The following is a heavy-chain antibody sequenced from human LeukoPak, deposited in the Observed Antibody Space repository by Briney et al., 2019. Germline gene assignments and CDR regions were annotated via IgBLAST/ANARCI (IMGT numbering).Heavy chain of an antibody. CDR3: AINNGGYSSSSAYYYYYMDV. V-gene: IGHV4-59*01. J-gene: IGHJ6*03. Sequence: PSETLSLTCTVSGGSISSYYWSWIRQPPGKGLEWIGYIYYSGSTNYNPSLKSRVTISVDTSKNQFSLKLSSVTAADTAVYYCAINNGGYSSSSAYYYYYMDVWGKGTTVTVSS. D-gene: IGHD6-13*01. CDR1: GGSISSYY. CDR2: IYYSGST.